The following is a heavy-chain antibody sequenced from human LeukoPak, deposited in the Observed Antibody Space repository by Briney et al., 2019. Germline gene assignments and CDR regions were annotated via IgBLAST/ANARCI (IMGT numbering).Heavy chain of an antibody. CDR1: GFTFSSYS. D-gene: IGHD3-9*01. CDR3: ARASSKQLAGYLPDGFDI. J-gene: IGHJ3*02. V-gene: IGHV3-21*01. CDR2: ISSSGTYV. Sequence: GGSLRLSCAASGFTFSSYSMNWVRQAPGKGLEWVSSISSSGTYVYYADSVKGRFTTSRDNAKNSLSLQMNSLRAHDAAVCYCARASSKQLAGYLPDGFDIWGQGTMVTVSS.